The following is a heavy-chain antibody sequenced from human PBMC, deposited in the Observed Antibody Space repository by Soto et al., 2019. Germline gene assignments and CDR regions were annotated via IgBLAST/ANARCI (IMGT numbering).Heavy chain of an antibody. D-gene: IGHD4-4*01. J-gene: IGHJ5*02. CDR2: IYYSGST. CDR3: ASRGMTTVRYNWFDP. V-gene: IGHV4-39*01. CDR1: GGSISSSSYY. Sequence: SETLSLTCTVSGGSISSSSYYWGWIRQPPGKGLEWIGSIYYSGSTYYNPSLKSRVTISVDTSKNQFSLKLSSVTAADTAVYYCASRGMTTVRYNWFDPWGQGTLVTVSS.